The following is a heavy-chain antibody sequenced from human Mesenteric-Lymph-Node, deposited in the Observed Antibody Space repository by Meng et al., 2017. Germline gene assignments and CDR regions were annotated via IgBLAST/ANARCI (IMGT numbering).Heavy chain of an antibody. CDR2: INTYYGGT. V-gene: IGHV1-2*06. CDR3: ARDQEMASIWY. J-gene: IGHJ4*02. D-gene: IGHD5-24*01. Sequence: QVQLVQSGAEVRKPGASCKASGYTFSDYFIHWVRQAPGQRLEWMGRINTYYGGTDYAQKFQGRVTMTRDTSTDTAYMDLSRLRSDDTAVYYCARDQEMASIWYWGQGTLVTVSS. CDR1: GYTFSDYF.